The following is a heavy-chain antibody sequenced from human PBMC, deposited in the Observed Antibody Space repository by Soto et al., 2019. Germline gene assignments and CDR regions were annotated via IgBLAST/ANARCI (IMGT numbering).Heavy chain of an antibody. CDR3: ASSGGYCSSTSCYKEFYYYGMDV. J-gene: IGHJ6*02. CDR1: GGTFSSYA. Sequence: ASVKVSCKASGGTFSSYAISWVRQAPGQGLEWMGGIIPIFGTANYAQKFQGRVTITADESTSTAYMELSSLRSEDTAVYYCASSGGYCSSTSCYKEFYYYGMDVWGQGTTVTVSS. V-gene: IGHV1-69*13. D-gene: IGHD2-2*02. CDR2: IIPIFGTA.